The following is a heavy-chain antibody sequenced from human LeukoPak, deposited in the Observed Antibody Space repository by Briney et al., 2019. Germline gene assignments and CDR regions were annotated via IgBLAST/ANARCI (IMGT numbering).Heavy chain of an antibody. CDR2: ISSSGNTI. Sequence: PGGSLRLSCAASGFAFSDYYMSWVRQVPGKGLEWLSYISSSGNTIYYADSLKGRFTISRDNAKNSLYLQMNSLRAEDTAVYYCARGRTICSGGSCYSRYFDYWGQGTLVTVSS. CDR3: ARGRTICSGGSCYSRYFDY. D-gene: IGHD2-15*01. J-gene: IGHJ4*02. V-gene: IGHV3-11*04. CDR1: GFAFSDYY.